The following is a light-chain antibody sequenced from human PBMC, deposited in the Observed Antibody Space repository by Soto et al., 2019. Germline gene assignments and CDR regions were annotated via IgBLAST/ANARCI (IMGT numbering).Light chain of an antibody. Sequence: QSVLTQPPSVSAAPGQKVTISCSGSSSNIGNNYAFWYQQLPGTAPKLLIYDKEKRPSGIPDRFSGSKSGTSATLGITGLQTGDEADYYCGTWDSSLSAVVFGGGTKLTVL. J-gene: IGLJ3*02. CDR3: GTWDSSLSAVV. V-gene: IGLV1-51*01. CDR1: SSNIGNNY. CDR2: DKE.